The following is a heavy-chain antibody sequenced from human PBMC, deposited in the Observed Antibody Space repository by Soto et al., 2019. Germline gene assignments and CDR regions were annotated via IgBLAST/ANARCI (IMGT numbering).Heavy chain of an antibody. CDR1: GGSISTTSKF. Sequence: QLQLQLSGPGLVKPSETLSLTCSVSGGSISTTSKFWDWLRQTSGKGLEWIGAIYNSGTAWTTSYIPSSNSRVTISIDTCRNHFSLTWASGPAADTAVYYCAWHYDSGFLIGGFDIWGQGTVVTVSS. CDR2: IYNSGTAWTT. D-gene: IGHD3-10*01. CDR3: AWHYDSGFLIGGFDI. J-gene: IGHJ3*02. V-gene: IGHV4-39*01.